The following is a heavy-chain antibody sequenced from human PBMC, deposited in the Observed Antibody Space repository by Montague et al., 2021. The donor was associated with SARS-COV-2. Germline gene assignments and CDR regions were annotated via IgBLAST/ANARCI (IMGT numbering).Heavy chain of an antibody. J-gene: IGHJ3*02. CDR3: ARGSGWMGNAFDI. V-gene: IGHV4-59*01. Sequence: SETLSLTCTVSGGSISSYYWSWIRQPPGKGLEWIGYIYYSGSTHYNPSLKSRVTISVDTLKNQFSLKLSSVTAAGTAVYYCARGSGWMGNAFDIWGQGTMVTVSS. D-gene: IGHD6-19*01. CDR2: IYYSGST. CDR1: GGSISSYY.